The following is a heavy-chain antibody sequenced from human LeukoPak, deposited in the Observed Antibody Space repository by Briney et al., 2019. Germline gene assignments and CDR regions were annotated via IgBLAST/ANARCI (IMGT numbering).Heavy chain of an antibody. J-gene: IGHJ4*02. CDR2: FDPEDGET. V-gene: IGHV1-24*01. CDR1: GYTLTELS. Sequence: ASVMVSCKVSGYTLTELSMHWVRQAPGKGLEWMGGFDPEDGETIYAQKFQGRVTMTEDTSTDTAYMELSSLRSEDTAVYYCARDPGVSMVRGVILNYYFDYWGQGTLVTVSS. CDR3: ARDPGVSMVRGVILNYYFDY. D-gene: IGHD3-10*01.